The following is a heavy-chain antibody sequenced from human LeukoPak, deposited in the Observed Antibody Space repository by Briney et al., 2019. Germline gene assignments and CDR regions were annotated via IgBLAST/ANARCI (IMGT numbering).Heavy chain of an antibody. CDR2: ISGSGGST. D-gene: IGHD2-2*01. CDR3: AKGEVVVPAASDY. Sequence: PGGSLRLSCAASGFTFSSYAMSWVRQAPGKGLEWVSAISGSGGSTYYADSAKGRFTISRDNSKNTLYLQMNSLRAEDTAVYYCAKGEVVVPAASDYWGQGTLVTVSP. V-gene: IGHV3-23*01. CDR1: GFTFSSYA. J-gene: IGHJ4*02.